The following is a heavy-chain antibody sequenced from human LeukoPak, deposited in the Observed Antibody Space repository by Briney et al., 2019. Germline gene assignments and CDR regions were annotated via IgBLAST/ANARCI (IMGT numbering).Heavy chain of an antibody. D-gene: IGHD6-6*01. CDR2: VYYTGST. CDR3: ARISAGRYGMDV. J-gene: IGHJ6*02. V-gene: IGHV4-31*03. Sequence: PSQTLSLTCTVSGGSVTSGGYYWSWIRQHPEKGLEWIGYVYYTGSTYYNPSLKSRVTISSDTSKNQFSLKVSSVTAADTAVYYCARISAGRYGMDVWGQGTTVTVPS. CDR1: GGSVTSGGYY.